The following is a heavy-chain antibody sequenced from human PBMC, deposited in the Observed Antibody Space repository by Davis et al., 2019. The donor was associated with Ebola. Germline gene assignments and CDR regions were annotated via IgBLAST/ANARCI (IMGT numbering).Heavy chain of an antibody. D-gene: IGHD5-24*01. Sequence: AASVKVSCKASGYTFTSYDINWVRQAPGQGLEWMGRIIPILGIANYAQKFQGRVTITADKSTSTAYMELSSLRSEDTAVYYCAIAGGDGYNYRLYYYYGMDVWGQGTTVTVSS. CDR2: IIPILGIA. J-gene: IGHJ6*02. CDR1: GYTFTSYD. V-gene: IGHV1-69*04. CDR3: AIAGGDGYNYRLYYYYGMDV.